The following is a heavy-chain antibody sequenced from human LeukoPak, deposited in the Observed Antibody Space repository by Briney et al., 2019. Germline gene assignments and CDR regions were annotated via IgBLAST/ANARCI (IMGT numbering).Heavy chain of an antibody. CDR1: GFTVSSNY. CDR3: ARASIAVAGYHYFDY. Sequence: GGSLRLSCAASGFTVSSNYMSWVRQAPGKGLEWVSSISSSSSYIYYADSVKGRFTISRDNAKNSLYLQMNSPRAEDTAVYYCARASIAVAGYHYFDYWGQGTLVTVSS. V-gene: IGHV3-21*01. J-gene: IGHJ4*02. D-gene: IGHD6-19*01. CDR2: ISSSSSYI.